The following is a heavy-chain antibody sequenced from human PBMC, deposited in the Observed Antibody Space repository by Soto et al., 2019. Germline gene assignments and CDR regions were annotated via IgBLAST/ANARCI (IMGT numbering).Heavy chain of an antibody. CDR1: GYSFTSYG. J-gene: IGHJ6*02. CDR2: ISAYNGHT. Sequence: QVQLVQSGAEVKKPGASVKVSCKASGYSFTSYGISWVRQAPGQGLEWMGWISAYNGHTHYAPTLQGRVTMTTDTSTSTAHMELRSLRSDGTAVYYCARNNGFGESDVWGQGTTVTFSS. D-gene: IGHD3-10*01. CDR3: ARNNGFGESDV. V-gene: IGHV1-18*01.